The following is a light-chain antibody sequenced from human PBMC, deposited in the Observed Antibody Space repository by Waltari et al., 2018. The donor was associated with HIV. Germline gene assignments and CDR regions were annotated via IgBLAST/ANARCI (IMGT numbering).Light chain of an antibody. J-gene: IGLJ2*01. CDR2: EVS. Sequence: QSALTQPASVSGSPGQSITISCTGTSRHVGGYTYVSWYQQHPGKAPKLTIDEVSNRPSGVSNRFSGSKSGNTASLTISGLQAEDEADYYCSSYTSSSVLFGGGTKVTVL. CDR1: SRHVGGYTY. CDR3: SSYTSSSVL. V-gene: IGLV2-14*01.